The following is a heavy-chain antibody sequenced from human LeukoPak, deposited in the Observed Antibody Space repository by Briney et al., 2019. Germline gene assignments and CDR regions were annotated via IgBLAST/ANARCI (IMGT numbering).Heavy chain of an antibody. CDR1: RGSISSNNW. J-gene: IGHJ5*02. CDR3: ARDSYYFGSGSDNTPYNWFDP. V-gene: IGHV4-4*02. CDR2: IYHSGST. D-gene: IGHD3-10*01. Sequence: SETLSLTCTVSRGSISSNNWWSWVRQPPGKRLEWIAEIYHSGSTNYNPSLKSRVTISVDKSKNQFSLKLSSVTAADTAMYYCARDSYYFGSGSDNTPYNWFDPWGQGTLVTVSS.